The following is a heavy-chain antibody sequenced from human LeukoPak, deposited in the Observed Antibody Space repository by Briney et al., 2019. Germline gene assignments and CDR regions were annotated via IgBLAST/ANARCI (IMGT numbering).Heavy chain of an antibody. CDR3: ARTGQWLATNWFDP. V-gene: IGHV4-59*01. Sequence: SETLSLTCTVSGGSISSYYWSWIRRPPGKGLEWIGYIYYSGSTNYNPSLKSRVTISVDTSKNQFSLKLSSVTAADTAVYYCARTGQWLATNWFDPWGQGTLVTVSS. J-gene: IGHJ5*02. CDR1: GGSISSYY. D-gene: IGHD6-19*01. CDR2: IYYSGST.